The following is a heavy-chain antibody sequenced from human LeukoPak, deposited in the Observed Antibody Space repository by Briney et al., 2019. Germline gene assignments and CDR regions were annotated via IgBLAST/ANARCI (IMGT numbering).Heavy chain of an antibody. CDR1: GGTFSSYA. D-gene: IGHD1-26*01. CDR3: ASRRMHRGFSGSYFAWWFDP. Sequence: SVKVSCKASGGTFSSYAISWVRQAPGQGLEWMGGIIPIFGTANYAQKFQGRVTITADESTSTAYMELSSLRSEDTAVYYCASRRMHRGFSGSYFAWWFDPWGQGTLVTVSP. V-gene: IGHV1-69*13. J-gene: IGHJ5*02. CDR2: IIPIFGTA.